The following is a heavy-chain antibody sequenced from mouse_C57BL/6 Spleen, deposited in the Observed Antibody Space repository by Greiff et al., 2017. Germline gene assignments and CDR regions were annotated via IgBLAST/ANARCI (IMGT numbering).Heavy chain of an antibody. J-gene: IGHJ1*03. D-gene: IGHD2-4*01. CDR2: INPNNGGT. Sequence: VQLQQSGPELVKPGASVKIPCKASGYTFTDYNMDWVKQSHGKSLEWIGDINPNNGGTIYNQKFKGKATLTVDKSSSTAYMALRSLTSEDTAVYYCARRDYDVYFDVWGTGTTVTVSS. CDR3: ARRDYDVYFDV. V-gene: IGHV1-18*01. CDR1: GYTFTDYN.